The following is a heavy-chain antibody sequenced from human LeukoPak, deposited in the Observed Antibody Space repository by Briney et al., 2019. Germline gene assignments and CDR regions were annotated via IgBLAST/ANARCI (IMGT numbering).Heavy chain of an antibody. D-gene: IGHD3-22*01. Sequence: PGGSLRLSCAASGFTFSSYAMSWVRQAPGKGLEWVSAISGSGGSTYYADSVKGRFTISRDNSKNTLYLQMNSLRAEDTAVYYCAKDTTMIVTNNWFDPWGQGTQVTVSS. J-gene: IGHJ5*02. CDR2: ISGSGGST. V-gene: IGHV3-23*01. CDR1: GFTFSSYA. CDR3: AKDTTMIVTNNWFDP.